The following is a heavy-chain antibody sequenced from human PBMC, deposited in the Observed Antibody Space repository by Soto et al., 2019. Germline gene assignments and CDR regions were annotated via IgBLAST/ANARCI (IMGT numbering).Heavy chain of an antibody. D-gene: IGHD3-22*01. CDR1: GFSYSNKW. CDR2: VYFDDSDT. J-gene: IGHJ4*02. Sequence: GASLKISCKTSGFSYSNKWVGWVRQMPGKGLEWLGIVYFDDSDTRYSPSFQGQVTISADKSLTTAYLQWIRLKASDTAMYYCATGRGYPFDYWGPGTLVTVSS. V-gene: IGHV5-51*01. CDR3: ATGRGYPFDY.